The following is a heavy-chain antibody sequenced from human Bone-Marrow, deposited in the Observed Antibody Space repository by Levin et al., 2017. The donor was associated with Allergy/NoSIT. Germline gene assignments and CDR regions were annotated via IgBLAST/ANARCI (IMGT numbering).Heavy chain of an antibody. D-gene: IGHD2-2*01. CDR3: ARELADIVVVPAAKSDARYYFDY. CDR2: IYTSGST. CDR1: GGSISSGSYY. V-gene: IGHV4-61*02. J-gene: IGHJ4*02. Sequence: SETLSLTCTVSGGSISSGSYYWSWIRQPAGKGLEWIGRIYTSGSTNYNPSLKSRVTISVDTSKNQFSLKLSSVTAADTAVYYCARELADIVVVPAAKSDARYYFDYWGQGTLVTVSS.